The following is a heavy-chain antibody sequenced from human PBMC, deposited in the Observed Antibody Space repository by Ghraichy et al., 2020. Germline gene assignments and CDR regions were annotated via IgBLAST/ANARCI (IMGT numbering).Heavy chain of an antibody. D-gene: IGHD6-19*01. Sequence: ASVKVSCKASGYTFTSYYMHWVRQAPGQGLEWMGIINPSGGSTSYAQKFQGRVTMTRDTSTSTVYMELSSLRSEDTAVYYCAREELGYSSGQFAFDYWGQGTLVTVSS. V-gene: IGHV1-46*01. CDR2: INPSGGST. CDR1: GYTFTSYY. J-gene: IGHJ4*02. CDR3: AREELGYSSGQFAFDY.